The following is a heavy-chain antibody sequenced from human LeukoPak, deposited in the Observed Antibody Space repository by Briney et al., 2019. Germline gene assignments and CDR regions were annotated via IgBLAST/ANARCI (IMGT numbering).Heavy chain of an antibody. J-gene: IGHJ4*02. CDR2: IIPIFGTA. D-gene: IGHD2-21*01. V-gene: IGHV1-69*05. Sequence: ASVKVSCKASGGTFSSYAISWVRHAPGQGLEWMGRIIPIFGTANYAQKFQGRVTITTDESTSTAYMELSSLRSEDTAVYYCARGADVVYFDYWGQGTLVTVSS. CDR3: ARGADVVYFDY. CDR1: GGTFSSYA.